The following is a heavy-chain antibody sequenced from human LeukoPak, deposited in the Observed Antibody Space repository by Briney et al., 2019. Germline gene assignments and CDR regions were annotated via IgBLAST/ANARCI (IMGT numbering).Heavy chain of an antibody. V-gene: IGHV3-23*01. D-gene: IGHD3-22*01. CDR2: ISGNGGST. Sequence: PGGSLRLSCAASGFIFSSYAMSWVRQAPGKGLEWVSTISGNGGSTYYADSVKGRFTISRDNSKNTLYLQMNSLRAEDTAVYYCASLYYYDSSGYYFSHFDYWGQGTLVTVSS. J-gene: IGHJ4*02. CDR3: ASLYYYDSSGYYFSHFDY. CDR1: GFIFSSYA.